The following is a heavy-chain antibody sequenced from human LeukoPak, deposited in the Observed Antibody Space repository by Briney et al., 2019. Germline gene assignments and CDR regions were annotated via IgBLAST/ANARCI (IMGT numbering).Heavy chain of an antibody. J-gene: IGHJ4*02. CDR3: ARRVVRGDSFDY. D-gene: IGHD3-10*01. V-gene: IGHV4-30-4*01. CDR1: GGSISSGDYY. CDR2: IYYSGST. Sequence: SETLSLTCTVSGGSISSGDYYWSWIRQPPGKGLEWVGYIYYSGSTYYNPSLKSRVTISVDTSKNQFSLKLSSVTAADTAVYYCARRVVRGDSFDYWGQGTLVTVSS.